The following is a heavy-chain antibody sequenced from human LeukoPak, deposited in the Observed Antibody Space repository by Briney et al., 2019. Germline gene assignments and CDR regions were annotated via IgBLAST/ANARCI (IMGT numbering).Heavy chain of an antibody. V-gene: IGHV4-34*01. J-gene: IGHJ4*02. D-gene: IGHD6-19*01. Sequence: PSETLSLTCAVYGGSLSGYYWSWIRQPPGKGLEWIGEINHRGSTNYNPSLKSRVTISVDTSKNQFSLKLSSVTAADTAVYYCARGQSGIAVAGVFDYWGQGTLVTVSS. CDR2: INHRGST. CDR3: ARGQSGIAVAGVFDY. CDR1: GGSLSGYY.